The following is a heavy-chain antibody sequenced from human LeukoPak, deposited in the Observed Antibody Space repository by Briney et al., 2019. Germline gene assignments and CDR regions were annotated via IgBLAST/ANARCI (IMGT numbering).Heavy chain of an antibody. D-gene: IGHD1-1*01. CDR1: GFTFDDYA. CDR2: IKHDGSEK. J-gene: IGHJ4*02. V-gene: IGHV3-7*01. Sequence: GRSLRLSCAASGFTFDDYAMHWVRHAPGKGLEWVANIKHDGSEKYYVDSVKDRFTISRDNAKNSLYLQMNSVRAEDAAVYYCTRENWYLDYWGQGNLVTVSS. CDR3: TRENWYLDY.